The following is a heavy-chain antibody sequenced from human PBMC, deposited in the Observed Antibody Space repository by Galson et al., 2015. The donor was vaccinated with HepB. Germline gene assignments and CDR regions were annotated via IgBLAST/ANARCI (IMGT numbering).Heavy chain of an antibody. CDR3: ARGDNSGSQDAFDI. Sequence: SVKVSCKASGGIYSSYGVSWVRQAPGQGLEWMGGIIPVFGTGKYAQRFQGRVTITADESTSTAYMELSSLRSEDTAVYYCARGDNSGSQDAFDIWGPGTMVTVSS. J-gene: IGHJ3*02. CDR2: IIPVFGTG. CDR1: GGIYSSYG. V-gene: IGHV1-69*13. D-gene: IGHD5-12*01.